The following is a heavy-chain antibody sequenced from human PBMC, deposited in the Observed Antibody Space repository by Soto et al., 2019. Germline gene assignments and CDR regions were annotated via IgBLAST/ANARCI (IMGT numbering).Heavy chain of an antibody. V-gene: IGHV3-30-3*01. D-gene: IGHD3-9*01. CDR1: GFTFSSYA. CDR2: ISYDGSNK. J-gene: IGHJ6*02. Sequence: HPGGSLRLSCAASGFTFSSYAMHWVRQAPGKGLEWVAVISYDGSNKYYADSVKGRFTISRDNSKNTLYLQMNSLRAEDTAVYYCARSSYDILTGPETAGVDYFYYGMDVWGQGTTVTVSS. CDR3: ARSSYDILTGPETAGVDYFYYGMDV.